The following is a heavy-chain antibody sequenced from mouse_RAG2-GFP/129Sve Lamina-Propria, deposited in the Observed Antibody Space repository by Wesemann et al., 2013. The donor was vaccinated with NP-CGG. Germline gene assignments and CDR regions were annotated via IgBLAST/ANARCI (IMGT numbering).Heavy chain of an antibody. D-gene: IGHD3-2*02. CDR2: ILPGSGST. J-gene: IGHJ2*01. CDR3: ARKRDRAQATLFDY. Sequence: KQRPGHGLEWIGEILPGSGSTNYNEKFKGKATFTADTSSNTAYMQLSSLTTEDSAIYYCARKRDRAQATLFDYWGQGTTLTVSS. V-gene: IGHV1-9*01.